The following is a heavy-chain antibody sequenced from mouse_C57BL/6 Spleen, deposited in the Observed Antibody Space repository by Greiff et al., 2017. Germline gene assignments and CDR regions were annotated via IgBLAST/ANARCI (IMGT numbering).Heavy chain of an antibody. V-gene: IGHV3-6*01. CDR3: SRGDDYESYFDY. Sequence: ESGPGLVKPSQSLSLTCSVTGYSITSGYYWNWIRQFPGNKLEWMGYISYDGSNNYNPSLKNRISITRDTSKNQFFLKLNSVTTEDTATYYCSRGDDYESYFDYWGQGTTLTVSS. CDR2: ISYDGSN. D-gene: IGHD2-4*01. CDR1: GYSITSGYY. J-gene: IGHJ2*01.